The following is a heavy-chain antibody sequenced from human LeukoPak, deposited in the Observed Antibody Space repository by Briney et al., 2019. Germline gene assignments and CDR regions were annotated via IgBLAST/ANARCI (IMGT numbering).Heavy chain of an antibody. CDR1: GYTFTNYD. Sequence: ASVKVSCKASGYTFTNYDINWVRQATGQGLEWMGWMNPNSGNTGYSQKFQARVTMTRNTSISTAYMELSSLRSEDTAVYYCARVSGKSRTFGGVIVNRQRDAFDIWGQGTMVTVSS. CDR2: MNPNSGNT. J-gene: IGHJ3*02. CDR3: ARVSGKSRTFGGVIVNRQRDAFDI. V-gene: IGHV1-8*01. D-gene: IGHD3-16*02.